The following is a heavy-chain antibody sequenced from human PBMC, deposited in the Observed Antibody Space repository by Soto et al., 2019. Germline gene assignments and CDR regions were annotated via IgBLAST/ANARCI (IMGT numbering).Heavy chain of an antibody. J-gene: IGHJ6*02. Sequence: QVQLVESGGGVVQPGRSLRLSCAASGFTFSSYGMHWVRQAPGKGLEWVAVIWYDGSNKYYADSVKGRFTISRDNSKNTLYLQMNSLRAEDTAGYYCARDRWELLPYYYYGMDVWGQGTTVTVSS. CDR1: GFTFSSYG. CDR2: IWYDGSNK. D-gene: IGHD1-26*01. V-gene: IGHV3-33*01. CDR3: ARDRWELLPYYYYGMDV.